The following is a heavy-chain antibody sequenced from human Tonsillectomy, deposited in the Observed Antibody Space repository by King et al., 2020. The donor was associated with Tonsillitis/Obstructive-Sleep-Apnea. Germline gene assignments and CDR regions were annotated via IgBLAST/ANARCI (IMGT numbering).Heavy chain of an antibody. Sequence: QLQESGPGLVKPSETLSLTCTVSGGSISSSSYYWGWIRQPPGKGLEWIGSIYYSGSTYYNPSLKSQVTISVDTSKNQFSLKLSSVTAADTAVYYCARHVSLRGLNWFDPWGQGTLVTVSS. D-gene: IGHD3-10*01. CDR1: GGSISSSSYY. V-gene: IGHV4-39*01. CDR3: ARHVSLRGLNWFDP. CDR2: IYYSGST. J-gene: IGHJ5*02.